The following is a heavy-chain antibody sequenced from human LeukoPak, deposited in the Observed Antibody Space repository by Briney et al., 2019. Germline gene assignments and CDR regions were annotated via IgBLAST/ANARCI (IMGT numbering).Heavy chain of an antibody. D-gene: IGHD2-15*01. CDR3: AGAGYCSGGSSYSDYYSYGMDV. Sequence: GGSLRLSCAASGFTFSSYWMSWVRQAPGKGLEWVAVIWYDGSNKYYADSVKGRFTISRDNSKNTLYLQMNSLRAEDTAVYYCAGAGYCSGGSSYSDYYSYGMDVWGQGTTVTVSS. CDR1: GFTFSSYW. CDR2: IWYDGSNK. V-gene: IGHV3-33*08. J-gene: IGHJ6*02.